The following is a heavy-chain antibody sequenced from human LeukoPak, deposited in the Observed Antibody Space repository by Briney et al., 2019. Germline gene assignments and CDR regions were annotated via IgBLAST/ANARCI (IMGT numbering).Heavy chain of an antibody. V-gene: IGHV1-2*02. CDR3: ARAQDYYGSGSYYKRGSVDY. CDR1: GYTFTGYY. J-gene: IGHJ4*02. Sequence: GASVKVSCKASGYTFTGYYMHWVRQAPGQGLEWMGWINPNSGGANYAQKFQGRVTMTRDTSISTAYMELSRLRSDDTAVYYCARAQDYYGSGSYYKRGSVDYWGQGTLVTVSS. CDR2: INPNSGGA. D-gene: IGHD3-10*01.